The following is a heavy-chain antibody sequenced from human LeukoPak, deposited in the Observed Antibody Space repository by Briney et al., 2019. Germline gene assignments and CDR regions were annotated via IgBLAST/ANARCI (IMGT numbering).Heavy chain of an antibody. CDR1: GYSISSGYY. CDR3: ARGVGTTGTTKYNWFDP. V-gene: IGHV4-38-2*01. CDR2: IYHSGNT. J-gene: IGHJ5*02. Sequence: SETLSLTCAVSGYSISSGYYWGWIRQPPGKGPEWVGSIYHSGNTYYNASLKSRVTVSVDTSKNHFSLKLSSVTAADTAVYYCARGVGTTGTTKYNWFDPWGQGTLVTVSS. D-gene: IGHD1-1*01.